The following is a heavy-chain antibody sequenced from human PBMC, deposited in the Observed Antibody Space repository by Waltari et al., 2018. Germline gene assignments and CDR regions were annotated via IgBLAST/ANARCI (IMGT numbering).Heavy chain of an antibody. CDR1: GYTLTALS. V-gene: IGHV1-24*01. CDR2: FDPEDGET. D-gene: IGHD5-12*01. J-gene: IGHJ3*02. Sequence: QVQLVQSGAEVKKPGASVKVSCKVSGYTLTALSMHWVRQAPGKGLEWMGGFDPEDGETIYAQKFQGRGTMTEDTSTDTAYMELSSLRSEDTAVYYCATGVYSGYDRAVDIWGQGTMVTVSS. CDR3: ATGVYSGYDRAVDI.